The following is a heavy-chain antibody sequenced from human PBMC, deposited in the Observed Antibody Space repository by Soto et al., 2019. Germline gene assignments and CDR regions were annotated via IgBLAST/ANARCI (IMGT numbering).Heavy chain of an antibody. Sequence: QVQLVQSGAAEKKPGASVKVSCKASGYAFTNYAMHWVRQAPGQSLEWMGWINSVNGDTIYSQKLQGRVTITRYTSASTSYMELNSLRSEDTAVYYCARDLRVSGWYDYWGQGTLVTVSS. CDR3: ARDLRVSGWYDY. CDR2: INSVNGDT. D-gene: IGHD6-19*01. CDR1: GYAFTNYA. J-gene: IGHJ4*02. V-gene: IGHV1-3*05.